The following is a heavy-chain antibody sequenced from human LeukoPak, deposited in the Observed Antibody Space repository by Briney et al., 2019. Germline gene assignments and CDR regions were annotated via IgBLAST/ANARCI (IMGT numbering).Heavy chain of an antibody. J-gene: IGHJ4*02. D-gene: IGHD6-19*01. Sequence: GGSLRLSCAASGFTFSSYGMHWVRQAPGKGLEWVAVISYDGSNKYYADSVKGRFTISRDNAKNSLYLQMNSLRAEDTALYYCAKDISNQWLGLRLDYWGQGTLVTVSS. V-gene: IGHV3-30*18. CDR1: GFTFSSYG. CDR3: AKDISNQWLGLRLDY. CDR2: ISYDGSNK.